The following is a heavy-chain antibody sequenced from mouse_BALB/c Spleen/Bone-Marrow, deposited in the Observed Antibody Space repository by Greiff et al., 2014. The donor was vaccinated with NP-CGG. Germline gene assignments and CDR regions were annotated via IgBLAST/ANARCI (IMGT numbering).Heavy chain of an antibody. D-gene: IGHD4-1*01. Sequence: VQLVDSGPELVKPGASVKMSCKASGYTFTDYVISWVKQRTGQGLEWIGEIYPGSGSTYYNEKFKGKATLTADKSSNTAYMQLSSLTSEDSAVYFCATGTDYWGQGTTLTVSS. CDR1: GYTFTDYV. V-gene: IGHV1-77*01. CDR3: ATGTDY. J-gene: IGHJ2*01. CDR2: IYPGSGST.